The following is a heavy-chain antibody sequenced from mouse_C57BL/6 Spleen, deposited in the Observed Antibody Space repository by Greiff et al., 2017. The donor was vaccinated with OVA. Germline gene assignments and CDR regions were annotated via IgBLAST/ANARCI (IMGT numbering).Heavy chain of an antibody. D-gene: IGHD2-5*01. V-gene: IGHV1-81*01. Sequence: QVQLQQSGAELARPGASVKLSCKASGYTFTSYGISWVKQRTGQGLEWIGEIYPRSGNTYYNEKFKGKATLTADKSSSTAYMELRSLTSEDSAVYFCSIYYSNRGYFDYWGQGTTLTVSS. CDR1: GYTFTSYG. J-gene: IGHJ2*01. CDR2: IYPRSGNT. CDR3: SIYYSNRGYFDY.